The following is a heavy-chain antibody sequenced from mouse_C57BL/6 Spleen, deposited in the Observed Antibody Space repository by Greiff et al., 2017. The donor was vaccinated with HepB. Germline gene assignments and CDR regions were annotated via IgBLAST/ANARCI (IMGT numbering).Heavy chain of an antibody. CDR3: ARTYYSNYGFAY. CDR2: FHPYNDDT. V-gene: IGHV1-47*01. Sequence: LEESGAELVKPGASVKMSCKASGYTFTTYPIEWMKQNHGKSLEWIGNFHPYNDDTKYNEKFKGKATLTVEKSSSTVYLELSRLTSDDSAVYYCARTYYSNYGFAYWGQGTLVTVSA. D-gene: IGHD2-5*01. J-gene: IGHJ3*01. CDR1: GYTFTTYP.